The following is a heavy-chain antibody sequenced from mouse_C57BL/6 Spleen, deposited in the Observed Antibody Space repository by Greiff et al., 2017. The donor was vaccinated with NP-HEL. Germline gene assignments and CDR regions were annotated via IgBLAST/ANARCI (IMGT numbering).Heavy chain of an antibody. J-gene: IGHJ3*01. Sequence: EVQLQQSGPELVKPGASVKISCKASGYSFTGYYMNWVKQSPEKSLEWIGEINPSTGGTTYNQKFKAKATLTVDKSSSTAYMQLKSLTSEDSAVYYCARQGGTWFAYWGQGTLVTVSA. CDR1: GYSFTGYY. CDR2: INPSTGGT. V-gene: IGHV1-42*01. CDR3: ARQGGTWFAY.